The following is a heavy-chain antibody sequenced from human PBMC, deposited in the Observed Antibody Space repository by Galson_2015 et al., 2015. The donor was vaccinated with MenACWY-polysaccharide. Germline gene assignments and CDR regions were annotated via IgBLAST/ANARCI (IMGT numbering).Heavy chain of an antibody. D-gene: IGHD6-19*01. CDR2: MNPKTVNT. J-gene: IGHJ4*02. Sequence: SVKVSCKASGYTLTSYDINWVRQAPGKGLEWMGWMNPKTVNTGYEQKFQGRVPMTRNTSISPAYMELSSLTSEEPAVDYCARGLRDTALAATASVVLDYGGQGIHVTVAS. V-gene: IGHV1-8*01. CDR1: GYTLTSYD. CDR3: ARGLRDTALAATASVVLDY.